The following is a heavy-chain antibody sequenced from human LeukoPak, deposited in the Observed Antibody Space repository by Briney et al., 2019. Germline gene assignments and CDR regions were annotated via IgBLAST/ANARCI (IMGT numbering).Heavy chain of an antibody. Sequence: GGSLRLSCAASGFTFSVYAMTWVRQAPGKGLEWISTIVGSGDSTWYADSVKGRFRISRDNSKNTLYLQMNSLRAEDTAVYYCAKESTVTPGNVNWFDPWGQGTLVTVSS. D-gene: IGHD4-17*01. J-gene: IGHJ5*02. V-gene: IGHV3-23*01. CDR3: AKESTVTPGNVNWFDP. CDR1: GFTFSVYA. CDR2: IVGSGDST.